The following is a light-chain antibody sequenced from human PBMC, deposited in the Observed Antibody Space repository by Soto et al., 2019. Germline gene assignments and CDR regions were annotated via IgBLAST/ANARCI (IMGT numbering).Light chain of an antibody. CDR1: QGVSSY. CDR2: AAS. J-gene: IGKJ5*01. Sequence: IQLTQSPSSLSASVGDRVTITCRASQGVSSYLAWYQQKPGKAPKLLIYAASTLQSGVPSRFSGRGSGTDFTLTISSLQPEDVATDYCQQLNGYPRTFGQGTRLEIK. CDR3: QQLNGYPRT. V-gene: IGKV1-9*01.